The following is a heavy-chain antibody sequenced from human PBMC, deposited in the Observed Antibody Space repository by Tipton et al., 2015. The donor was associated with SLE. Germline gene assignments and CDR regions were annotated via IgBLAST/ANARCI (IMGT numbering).Heavy chain of an antibody. CDR3: ARGSTVTTRRPFDY. CDR2: IYYSGST. V-gene: IGHV4-39*01. J-gene: IGHJ4*02. Sequence: TLSLTCAVSGGSISSSSYYWGWIRQPPGKGLEWIGSIYYSGSTYYNPSLKSRVTISVDTSKNQFSLKLSSVTAADTAVYYCARGSTVTTRRPFDYWGQGTLVTVSS. CDR1: GGSISSSSYY. D-gene: IGHD4-17*01.